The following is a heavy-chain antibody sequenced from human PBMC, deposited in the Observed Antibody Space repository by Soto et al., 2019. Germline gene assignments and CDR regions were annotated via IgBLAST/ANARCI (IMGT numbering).Heavy chain of an antibody. CDR3: AKSNWNYMGYYYYGMDV. V-gene: IGHV3-74*01. J-gene: IGHJ6*02. Sequence: GGSLRLSCAASGFTFSSYWMHWVRQAPGKGLVWVSRINSDGSSTSYADSVKGRFTISRDNAKNTLYLQMNSLRAEDTAVYYCAKSNWNYMGYYYYGMDVWGQGTTVTVSS. D-gene: IGHD1-7*01. CDR1: GFTFSSYW. CDR2: INSDGSST.